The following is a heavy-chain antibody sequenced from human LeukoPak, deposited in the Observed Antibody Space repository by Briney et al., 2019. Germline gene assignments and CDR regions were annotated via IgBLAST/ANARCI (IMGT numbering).Heavy chain of an antibody. D-gene: IGHD5-18*01. V-gene: IGHV3-74*01. CDR1: GFTFSSSW. Sequence: PGGSLRLSCAASGFTFSSSWMHWVRQAPGKGPMWVSRINSDGSVTNYVDSVKGRFTISRDNAKNTVYLQMNSLRAEDTAVYYCARGEGRYSLYGMDVWGQGTTVTVSS. J-gene: IGHJ6*02. CDR2: INSDGSVT. CDR3: ARGEGRYSLYGMDV.